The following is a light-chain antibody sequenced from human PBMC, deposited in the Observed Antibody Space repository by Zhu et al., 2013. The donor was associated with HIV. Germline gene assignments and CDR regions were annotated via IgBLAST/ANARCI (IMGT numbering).Light chain of an antibody. Sequence: AIQMTQSPSSLSASVGDRVTITCRASQVIRNDLAWYQQKPGKAPKLLISAASSLQDGVSSRFAGSGSGTDFTLTITSLQPEDFATYYCLQDYNTPLTFGGGTKGGDQT. J-gene: IGKJ4*01. CDR3: LQDYNTPLT. CDR1: QVIRND. CDR2: AAS. V-gene: IGKV1-6*01.